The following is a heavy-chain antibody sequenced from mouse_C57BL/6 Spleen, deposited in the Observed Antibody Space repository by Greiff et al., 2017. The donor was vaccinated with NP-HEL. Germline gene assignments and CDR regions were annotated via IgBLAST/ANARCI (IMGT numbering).Heavy chain of an antibody. CDR2: ISSGGDYI. CDR3: TREDYYGSREDYYAMDY. J-gene: IGHJ4*01. CDR1: GFTFSSYA. D-gene: IGHD1-1*01. V-gene: IGHV5-9-1*02. Sequence: EVKVVESGEGLVKPGGSLKLSCAASGFTFSSYAMSWVRQTPEKRLEWVAYISSGGDYIYYADTVKGRFTISRDNARNTLYLQMSSLKSEDTAMYYCTREDYYGSREDYYAMDYWGQGTSVTVSS.